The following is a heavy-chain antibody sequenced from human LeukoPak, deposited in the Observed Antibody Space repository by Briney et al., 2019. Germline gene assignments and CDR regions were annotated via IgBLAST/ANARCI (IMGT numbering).Heavy chain of an antibody. CDR2: ISSGGSTI. V-gene: IGHV3-48*03. CDR1: GFIFSSYE. CDR3: ARGKYSSSWDPIDY. Sequence: GGSLRLSCAASGFIFSSYEMNWVRQAPGKGLEWVSYISSGGSTIYYADSVKGRFTISRDNAKNSLYLQMNSLRAEDTAVYYCARGKYSSSWDPIDYWGQGTLVTVSS. D-gene: IGHD6-13*01. J-gene: IGHJ4*02.